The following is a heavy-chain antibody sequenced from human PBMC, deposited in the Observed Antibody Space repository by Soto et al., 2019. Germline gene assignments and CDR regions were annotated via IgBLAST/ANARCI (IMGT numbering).Heavy chain of an antibody. J-gene: IGHJ4*02. D-gene: IGHD3-10*01. Sequence: PSETLSLTSTVSGGSISSYYWSWIGQPPGKGLEWIGYIYYSGSTNYNPSLKSRVTISVDTSKNQFSLKLSSVTAADTAVYYCARLWFGEPVDYWGQGTLVTVS. CDR2: IYYSGST. CDR3: ARLWFGEPVDY. V-gene: IGHV4-59*08. CDR1: GGSISSYY.